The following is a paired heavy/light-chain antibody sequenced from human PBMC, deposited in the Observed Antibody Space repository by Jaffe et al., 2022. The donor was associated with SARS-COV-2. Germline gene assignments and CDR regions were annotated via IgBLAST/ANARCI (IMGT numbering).Light chain of an antibody. CDR3: QQYGTSRT. V-gene: IGKV3-20*01. CDR1: QSISSSY. Sequence: EIVLTQSPGTLSLSPGERATLSCRASQSISSSYLAWYQQKPGQAPRLLIYGASSRATGIPDRFSGSGSGTDFTLTISRLEPEDFAVYYCQQYGTSRTFGQGTKVEIK. CDR2: GAS. J-gene: IGKJ1*01.
Heavy chain of an antibody. CDR1: GFTFSSYA. J-gene: IGHJ4*02. Sequence: EVQLVESGGGLVQPGGSLRLSCAASGFTFSSYAMSWVRQAPGKGLEWVSAITGSGDSTYYADSVKGRFTVSRDNSMNTLYLQLNSLRAEDTAVYYCGESRDPYSSGWYDYWGQGTLVTVSS. CDR2: ITGSGDST. D-gene: IGHD6-19*01. CDR3: GESRDPYSSGWYDY. V-gene: IGHV3-23*04.